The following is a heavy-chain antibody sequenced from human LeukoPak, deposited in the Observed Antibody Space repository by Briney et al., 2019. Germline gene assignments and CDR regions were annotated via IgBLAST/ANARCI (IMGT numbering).Heavy chain of an antibody. D-gene: IGHD6-6*01. J-gene: IGHJ4*02. CDR2: ISSSSSYI. V-gene: IGHV3-21*01. CDR1: GFTFSSYS. CDR3: ARVGVRYSSSATFDY. Sequence: GGSLRLSCAASGFTFSSYSMNWVRQAPGNGLEWVSSISSSSSYIYYADSVKGRFTISRDNAKNSLYLQMNSLRAEDTAVYYCARVGVRYSSSATFDYWGQGTLVTVSS.